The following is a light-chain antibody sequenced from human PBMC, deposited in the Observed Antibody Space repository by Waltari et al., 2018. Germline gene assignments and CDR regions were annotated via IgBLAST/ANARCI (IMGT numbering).Light chain of an antibody. J-gene: IGKJ4*01. CDR2: GAS. CDR1: QTISSSF. Sequence: EIVLTQSPGTLSLSPGESAALSCTSSQTISSSFLAWYQQKPGQAPRLLIYGASSRAPGIPDRFSGRGSGTDFTLTISRLEPEDFALYYCQQYGSSPLTFGGGTKVEIK. CDR3: QQYGSSPLT. V-gene: IGKV3-20*01.